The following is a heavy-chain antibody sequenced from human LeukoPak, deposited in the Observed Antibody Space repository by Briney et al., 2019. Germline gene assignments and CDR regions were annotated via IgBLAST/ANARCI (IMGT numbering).Heavy chain of an antibody. V-gene: IGHV3-23*01. Sequence: GGSLRLSCAASGFTFSSYAMSWVREAPGKGLEWVSGVSGSSGSTYYADSVKGRFTISRDNSKNTLYLQMNSLRVEDTAVYYCAQDLAWGAFDHWGQGTLVTVSS. D-gene: IGHD7-27*01. CDR1: GFTFSSYA. J-gene: IGHJ4*02. CDR2: VSGSSGST. CDR3: AQDLAWGAFDH.